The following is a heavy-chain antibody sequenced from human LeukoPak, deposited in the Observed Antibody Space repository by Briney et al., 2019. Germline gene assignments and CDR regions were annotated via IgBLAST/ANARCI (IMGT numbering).Heavy chain of an antibody. CDR2: INPDNDNT. D-gene: IGHD2-2*01. J-gene: IGHJ3*02. CDR3: ARIDIVVVPVGVFDI. Sequence: ASVKVSCKTSGYTFTTYAIHWVRQAPGQSLEWMGWINPDNDNTKNSQQLQGRVTITTDTSTSTAYMELRSLRSDDTAVYYCARIDIVVVPVGVFDIWGQGTMVTVSS. V-gene: IGHV1-3*01. CDR1: GYTFTTYA.